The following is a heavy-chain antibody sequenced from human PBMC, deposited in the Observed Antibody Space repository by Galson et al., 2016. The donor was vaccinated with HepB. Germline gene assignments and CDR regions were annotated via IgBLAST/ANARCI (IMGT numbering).Heavy chain of an antibody. J-gene: IGHJ4*02. Sequence: SLRLSCAASGFTFNNYAMSWVRQAPGKGLEWVSVISDSGGSTYYADSVKGRFTIPRDNSKNTLYLQMNSLRAEDTAIYYCAKHSSGSYSGSPLWGQGTLVTVSS. CDR1: GFTFNNYA. D-gene: IGHD1-26*01. V-gene: IGHV3-23*01. CDR2: ISDSGGST. CDR3: AKHSSGSYSGSPL.